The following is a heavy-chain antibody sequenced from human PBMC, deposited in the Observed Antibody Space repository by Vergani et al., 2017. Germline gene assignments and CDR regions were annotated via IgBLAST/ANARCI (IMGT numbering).Heavy chain of an antibody. Sequence: QVQLQESGPGLVKPSETLSLTCTVSGCSISSYYWSWLRQPPGKGLELIGYIYYSGSTNYNPSLKSRVTISVDTSKNQFSLKLSSVTAADTAVYYCARARWYCSSTSCYTRWFDPWGQGNLVTVSS. CDR1: GCSISSYY. V-gene: IGHV4-59*01. CDR3: ARARWYCSSTSCYTRWFDP. D-gene: IGHD2-2*02. CDR2: IYYSGST. J-gene: IGHJ5*02.